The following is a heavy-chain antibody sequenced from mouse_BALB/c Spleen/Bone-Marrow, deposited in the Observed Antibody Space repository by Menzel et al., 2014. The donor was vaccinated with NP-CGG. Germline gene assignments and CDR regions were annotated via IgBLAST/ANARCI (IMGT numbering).Heavy chain of an antibody. J-gene: IGHJ4*01. V-gene: IGHV2-2*02. D-gene: IGHD3-2*02. CDR2: IWSGGST. CDR1: GFSLTSYG. Sequence: QVHVKQSGPGLVQPSQSLSITCTVSGFSLTSYGLHWVRQSPGKGLEWLGVIWSGGSTDYNAAFISRLSISKDNSKSQVFFKMNSLQANDTAIYYCASQAYLCLDYWGQGTSVTVSS. CDR3: ASQAYLCLDY.